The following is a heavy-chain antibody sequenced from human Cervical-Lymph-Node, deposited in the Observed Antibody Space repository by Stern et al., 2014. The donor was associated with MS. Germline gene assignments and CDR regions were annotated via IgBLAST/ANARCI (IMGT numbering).Heavy chain of an antibody. CDR3: ARHVGVAASGVLPFDY. CDR2: IYPGDSDT. J-gene: IGHJ4*02. D-gene: IGHD2-21*01. V-gene: IGHV5-51*01. CDR1: GYRFSGYW. Sequence: VQLVGSGSEVKKSGESLKISCTAAGYRFSGYWIARVRQLPGQGLERVGMIYPGDSDTRYSPSFQGQVTISAETSISTAFLQWNSLKASDSAMYFCARHVGVAASGVLPFDYWGQGSPVTVSS.